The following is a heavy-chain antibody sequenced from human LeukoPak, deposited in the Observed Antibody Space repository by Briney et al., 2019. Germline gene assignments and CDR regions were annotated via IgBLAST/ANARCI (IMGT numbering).Heavy chain of an antibody. CDR3: ARSPDHRGNWFDP. V-gene: IGHV4-31*03. CDR1: GGSISSGGYY. J-gene: IGHJ5*02. CDR2: IYYSWTT. Sequence: SETLSLTCTVSGGSISSGGYYWSWLRQHPGRGLEWIGYIYYSWTTYYHPPLNRRLTISVDTSKNQFSLKLSSVTAADTAVYYCARSPDHRGNWFDPWGQGTLVTVSS. D-gene: IGHD2-15*01.